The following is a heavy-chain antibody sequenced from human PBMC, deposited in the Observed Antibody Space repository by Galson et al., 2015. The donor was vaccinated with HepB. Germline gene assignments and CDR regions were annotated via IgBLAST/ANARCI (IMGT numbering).Heavy chain of an antibody. Sequence: RLSCAASGFTFSSTFSDYAMHWVRLAPGKGLEWVAVISGDGSDKYSSDSVRGRFIISRDKSRNTMYLQMNSLRVEETGVYYCARARKYYYSSGTSPEYFKYGMDVWGRGTTVTVSS. D-gene: IGHD3-10*01. CDR2: ISGDGSDK. CDR1: GFTFSSTFSDYA. J-gene: IGHJ6*02. V-gene: IGHV3-30-3*01. CDR3: ARARKYYYSSGTSPEYFKYGMDV.